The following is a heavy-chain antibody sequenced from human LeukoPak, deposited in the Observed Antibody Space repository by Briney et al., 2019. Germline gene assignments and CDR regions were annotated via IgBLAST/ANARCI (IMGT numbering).Heavy chain of an antibody. D-gene: IGHD5-18*01. V-gene: IGHV4-59*01. CDR3: ARAGGGYSYDY. Sequence: SETLSLTCTVSGGSISSYYWSWVRQPPGKGLEWIGYIDYSGSTNYNPSLKSRVTISVDTSKSQFSLRLSSVTAADTALYYCARAGGGYSYDYWGQGTLVTVSS. CDR2: IDYSGST. CDR1: GGSISSYY. J-gene: IGHJ4*02.